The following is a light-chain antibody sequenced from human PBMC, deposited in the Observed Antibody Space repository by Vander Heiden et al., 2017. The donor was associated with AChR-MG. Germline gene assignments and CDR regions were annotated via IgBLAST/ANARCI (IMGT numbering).Light chain of an antibody. J-gene: IGKJ4*02. CDR2: DAS. CDR3: QQSTSTPLT. CDR1: QTINSH. Sequence: QMTPSPSSLSSSVGDAVTIPCRANQTINSHLNWYEQKPGEAPNLLIYDASSLQRGVPSRFSGSGSGTDFTLTISSLQPEDFATYYCQQSTSTPLTFGRGTKVEI. V-gene: IGKV1-39*01.